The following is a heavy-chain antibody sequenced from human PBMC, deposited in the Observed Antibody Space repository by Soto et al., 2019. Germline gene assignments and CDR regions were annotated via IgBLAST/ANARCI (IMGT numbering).Heavy chain of an antibody. CDR1: GGSISSYY. CDR3: AREWFQNPKEV. J-gene: IGHJ6*04. Sequence: PSETLSLTCTVSGGSISSYYWSWIRQPPGKGLEWIGYIYYSGSTNYNPSLKSRVTISVDTSKNQFSLKLSSVTAADTAVYYCAREWFQNPKEVWGKGTTVTVSS. CDR2: IYYSGST. V-gene: IGHV4-59*01. D-gene: IGHD3-10*01.